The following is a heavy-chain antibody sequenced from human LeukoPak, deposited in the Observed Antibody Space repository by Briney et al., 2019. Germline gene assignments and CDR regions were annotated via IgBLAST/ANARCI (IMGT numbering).Heavy chain of an antibody. Sequence: GGSLRLSCAASGFTFSSYWMHWVRQAPGKGLEWVSGISWNSGSIGYADSVKGRFTISRDDAKNSLYLQMNSLRAEDTTLYYCAKDNVDIGAMAYAFDIWGQGTMVTVSS. V-gene: IGHV3-9*01. CDR2: ISWNSGSI. D-gene: IGHD5-18*01. J-gene: IGHJ3*02. CDR3: AKDNVDIGAMAYAFDI. CDR1: GFTFSSYW.